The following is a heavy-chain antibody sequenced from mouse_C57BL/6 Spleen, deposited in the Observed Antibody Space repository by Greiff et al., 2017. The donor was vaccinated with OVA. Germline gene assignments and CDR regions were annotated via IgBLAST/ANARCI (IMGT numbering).Heavy chain of an antibody. V-gene: IGHV1-61*01. J-gene: IGHJ4*01. CDR3: ARRGYSNPYAMDY. CDR1: GYTFTSYW. CDR2: IYPSDSET. Sequence: QVQLQQPGAELVRPGSSVKLSCKASGYTFTSYWMDWVKQRPGQGLEWIGNIYPSDSETHYNQKFKDKATLTVDKSSSTDYMQLSSLTSEDSAVYYCARRGYSNPYAMDYWGQGTSVTVSS. D-gene: IGHD2-5*01.